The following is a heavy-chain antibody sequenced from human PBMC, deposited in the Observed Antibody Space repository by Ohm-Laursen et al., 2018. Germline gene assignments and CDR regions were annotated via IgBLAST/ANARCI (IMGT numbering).Heavy chain of an antibody. D-gene: IGHD3-9*01. CDR3: ARELRYFDCLEA. J-gene: IGHJ5*02. CDR1: GGSISSYY. V-gene: IGHV4-59*12. Sequence: SQTLSLTCTVSGGSISSYYWSWIRQPPGKGLEWIGYIYYSGSTNYNPSLKSRVTMSVDTSKNQFSLNLRSVTAADTAVYYCARELRYFDCLEAWGQGTLVTVSS. CDR2: IYYSGST.